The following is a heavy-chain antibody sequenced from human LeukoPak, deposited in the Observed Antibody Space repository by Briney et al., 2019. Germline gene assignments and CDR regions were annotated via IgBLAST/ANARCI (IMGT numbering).Heavy chain of an antibody. CDR1: GFTLGSYW. CDR2: IRKDGGDK. Sequence: GGSLRLSCAASGFTLGSYWMGWARQAPGKGLEWVANIRKDGGDKYYVDSVKGRFTISRDNAKNSLYLQMNSLRDEDTAVYYCARGGRSSSWCDYWGQGTLVTVSS. D-gene: IGHD6-13*01. J-gene: IGHJ4*02. V-gene: IGHV3-7*02. CDR3: ARGGRSSSWCDY.